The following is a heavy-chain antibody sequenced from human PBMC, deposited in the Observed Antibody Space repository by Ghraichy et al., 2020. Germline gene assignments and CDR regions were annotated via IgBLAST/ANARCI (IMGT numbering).Heavy chain of an antibody. D-gene: IGHD6-19*01. Sequence: SETLSLTCAVYGGSFSGYYWSWIRQPPGKGLEWIGEINHSGSTNYNPSLKSRVTISVDTSKNQFSLKLSSVTAADTAVYYCAGGIAVAGTTFPFDYWGQGTLVTVSS. J-gene: IGHJ4*02. V-gene: IGHV4-34*01. CDR2: INHSGST. CDR3: AGGIAVAGTTFPFDY. CDR1: GGSFSGYY.